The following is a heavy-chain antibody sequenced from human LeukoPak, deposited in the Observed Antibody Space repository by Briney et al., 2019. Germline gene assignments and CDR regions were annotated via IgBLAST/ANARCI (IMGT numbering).Heavy chain of an antibody. Sequence: PSETLSLTCTVSGGSISSGGYSWSWIRQPPGKGLEWIGYIYHSGSTYYNPSLKSRVTISVDRSKNQFSLKLSSVTAADTAVYYCARTYCSGGSCYLELDYWGQGTLVTVSS. CDR3: ARTYCSGGSCYLELDY. V-gene: IGHV4-30-2*01. CDR1: GGSISSGGYS. CDR2: IYHSGST. D-gene: IGHD2-15*01. J-gene: IGHJ4*02.